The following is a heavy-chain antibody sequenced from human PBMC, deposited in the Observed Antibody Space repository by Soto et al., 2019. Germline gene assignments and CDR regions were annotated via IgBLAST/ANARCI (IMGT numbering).Heavy chain of an antibody. CDR3: ARRGIVEADGFYYYYGMDV. CDR2: IYYSGST. V-gene: IGHV4-39*01. CDR1: GGSISSSSYY. J-gene: IGHJ6*02. Sequence: SETLSLSCTVSGGSISSSSYYWGWIRQPPGKGLEWIGSIYYSGSTYYNPSLKSRVTISVDTSKNQFSLKLSSVTAADTAVYYCARRGIVEADGFYYYYGMDVWGQGPTVT. D-gene: IGHD1-26*01.